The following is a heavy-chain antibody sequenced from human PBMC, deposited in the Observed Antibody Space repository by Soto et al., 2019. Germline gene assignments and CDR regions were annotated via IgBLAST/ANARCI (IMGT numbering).Heavy chain of an antibody. Sequence: QVQLVQSGAEMKKHGSSVKVSCQASGGTFSSYAISWVRQAPGQGLEWMGGIIHIFGTANYAQKFQGRVTITADESTSTAYMERSSLRAEDTAVYDGGRDPHVWGQGTLVTVSS. V-gene: IGHV1-69*12. J-gene: IGHJ4*02. CDR1: GGTFSSYA. CDR3: GRDPHV. CDR2: IIHIFGTA.